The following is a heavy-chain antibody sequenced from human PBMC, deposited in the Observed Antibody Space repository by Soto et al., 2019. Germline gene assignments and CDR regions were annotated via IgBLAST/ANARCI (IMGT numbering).Heavy chain of an antibody. Sequence: EVQLVESGGGLVKPGGSLRLSCAASGFTFSSYSMNWVRQAPGKGLELVSSISSSSSYIYYADSVKGRFTISRDNAKNSLYLKMNSLRAEDTAVYYCAREGGYGRVWGQGNLVTVSS. CDR2: ISSSSSYI. D-gene: IGHD1-1*01. J-gene: IGHJ4*02. CDR1: GFTFSSYS. CDR3: AREGGYGRV. V-gene: IGHV3-21*01.